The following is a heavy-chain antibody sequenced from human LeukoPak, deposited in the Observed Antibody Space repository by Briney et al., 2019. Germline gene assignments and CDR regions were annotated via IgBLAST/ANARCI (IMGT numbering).Heavy chain of an antibody. CDR1: GFTFSSYA. J-gene: IGHJ3*02. V-gene: IGHV3-64*01. D-gene: IGHD3-3*01. Sequence: GGSLRLSCAASGFTFSSYAMPWVRQAPGKGLEYVSAISSNGGSTYYANSVKGRFTISRDNSKNTLYLQMGSLRAEDMAVYYCARLDDAFDIWGQGTMVTVSS. CDR3: ARLDDAFDI. CDR2: ISSNGGST.